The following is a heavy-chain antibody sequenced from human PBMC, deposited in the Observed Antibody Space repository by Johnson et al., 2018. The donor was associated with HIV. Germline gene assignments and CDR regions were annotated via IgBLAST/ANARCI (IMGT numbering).Heavy chain of an antibody. D-gene: IGHD3-22*01. CDR1: GFTFDDYG. CDR3: ARATYYYDTTGYLTRPRAFDL. J-gene: IGHJ3*01. V-gene: IGHV3-20*04. Sequence: VQLVESGGGVVQPGRSLRLSCAASGFTFDDYGMSWVRQAPGKGLEWVSGINWNGGSTGYADSVKGRFTISRDNAKNSLYLQMNSLRPEDTALYYCARATYYYDTTGYLTRPRAFDLWGQGTMVTVSS. CDR2: INWNGGST.